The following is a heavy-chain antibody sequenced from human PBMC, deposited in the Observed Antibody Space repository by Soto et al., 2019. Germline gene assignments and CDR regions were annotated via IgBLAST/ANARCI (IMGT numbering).Heavy chain of an antibody. CDR2: IRSKAYGGTT. J-gene: IGHJ4*02. CDR3: TRENVFWSGYDTYAIDY. Sequence: EVQLVESGGGLVQPGRSLRLSCTASGFTFGDYAMSWVRQAPGKGLEWVGFIRSKAYGGTTEYAASVKGRFTISRDGSKRIAYLQMNSLKTEDTAVYYCTRENVFWSGYDTYAIDYWGQGTLVTVSS. CDR1: GFTFGDYA. D-gene: IGHD3-3*01. V-gene: IGHV3-49*04.